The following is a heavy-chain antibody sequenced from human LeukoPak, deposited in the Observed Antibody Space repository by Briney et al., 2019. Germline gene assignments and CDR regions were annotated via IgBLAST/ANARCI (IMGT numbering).Heavy chain of an antibody. CDR3: ARLAAGITIFGVVDS. Sequence: SETQSLTCTVSGGSISSTSYYWGWIRQPPGKGLEWITSIYYSGNTYYNPSLKSRVTISVDMSKNQFSLKLNSVTAADTAVYYCARLAAGITIFGVVDSWGRGALVTVSS. V-gene: IGHV4-39*01. J-gene: IGHJ4*02. CDR2: IYYSGNT. D-gene: IGHD3-3*01. CDR1: GGSISSTSYY.